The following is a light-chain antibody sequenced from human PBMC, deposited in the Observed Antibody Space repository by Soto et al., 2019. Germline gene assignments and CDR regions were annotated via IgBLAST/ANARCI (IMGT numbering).Light chain of an antibody. CDR3: QHTYSAPLT. CDR1: QSISSY. V-gene: IGKV1-39*01. Sequence: DIQMKQYPSALCASVGDRVTITCRASQSISSYLNWYQQKVGKAPKLLIFASTNLQGGVPSRFSGRGAGTDFTLTIRGLQPEDFATYYCQHTYSAPLTFGLGTRLENK. J-gene: IGKJ5*01. CDR2: AST.